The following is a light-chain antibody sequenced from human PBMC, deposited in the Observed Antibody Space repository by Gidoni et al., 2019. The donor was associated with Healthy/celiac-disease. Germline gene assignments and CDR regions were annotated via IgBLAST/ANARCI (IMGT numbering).Light chain of an antibody. CDR2: GAS. Sequence: EIVITQSPATLSVSPGERATLSCRASQSVSSVLAWYQQKPGQAPRLLIYGASTRATGIPAKLSGSGSGTEFTLTISSLQSEDFAVYYCQQYNNWPLTFGGGTKVEIK. CDR3: QQYNNWPLT. CDR1: QSVSSV. V-gene: IGKV3-15*01. J-gene: IGKJ4*01.